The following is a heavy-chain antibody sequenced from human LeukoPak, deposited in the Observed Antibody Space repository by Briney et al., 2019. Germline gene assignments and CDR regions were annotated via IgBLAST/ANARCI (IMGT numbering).Heavy chain of an antibody. D-gene: IGHD3-16*02. CDR3: ARQGRCVWGSYRPRPAQGYFQH. CDR2: IYYSGST. Sequence: SETLSLTCTVSGGSISSYYWSWIRQPPGEGLEWIGYIYYSGSTNYNPSLKSRVTISVDTSKNQFSLKLSSVTAADTAVYYCARQGRCVWGSYRPRPAQGYFQHWGQGTLVTVSS. V-gene: IGHV4-59*08. CDR1: GGSISSYY. J-gene: IGHJ1*01.